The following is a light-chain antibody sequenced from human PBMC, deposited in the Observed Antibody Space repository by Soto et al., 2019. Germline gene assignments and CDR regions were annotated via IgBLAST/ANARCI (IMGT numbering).Light chain of an antibody. Sequence: IPLTQSPSSLSASVGDRVTITCRASQGISNYLAWYQLKPGKAPKLLIYTASTLQPGVPSRFSGSRSGTDFTITISSLQPEDFATYFCQQLNTYPFTFGPGTKVDIK. V-gene: IGKV1-9*01. CDR3: QQLNTYPFT. CDR1: QGISNY. CDR2: TAS. J-gene: IGKJ3*01.